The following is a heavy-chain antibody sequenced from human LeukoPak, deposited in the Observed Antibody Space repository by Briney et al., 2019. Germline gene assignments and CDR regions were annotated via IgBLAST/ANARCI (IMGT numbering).Heavy chain of an antibody. CDR3: AKGESSSWYNDAFDI. CDR2: ISWNSGSI. D-gene: IGHD6-13*01. Sequence: GGSLRLSCAASGFTFDDYAMHWVRQAPGKGLEWVSGISWNSGSIGYADSVKGRFTISRDNSKNTLYLQMNSLRAEDTAVYYCAKGESSSWYNDAFDIWGQGTMVTVSS. J-gene: IGHJ3*02. V-gene: IGHV3-9*01. CDR1: GFTFDDYA.